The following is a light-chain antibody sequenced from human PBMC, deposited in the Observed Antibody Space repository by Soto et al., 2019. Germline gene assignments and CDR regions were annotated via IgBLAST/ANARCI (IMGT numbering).Light chain of an antibody. CDR2: RAS. V-gene: IGKV3-15*01. CDR1: QSVGTN. CDR3: QQYGSSIT. Sequence: EIVMTQSPVTLSVTPGERATLSCRASQSVGTNLAWYQQKPGQAPRLLIYRASTRAAGIPARFSGSGSGTDFTLTISRLEPEDFAVYYCQQYGSSITFGQGTRLEI. J-gene: IGKJ5*01.